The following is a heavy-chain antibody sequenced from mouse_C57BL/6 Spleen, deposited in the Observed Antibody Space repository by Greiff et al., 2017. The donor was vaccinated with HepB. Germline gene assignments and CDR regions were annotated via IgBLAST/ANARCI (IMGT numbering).Heavy chain of an antibody. V-gene: IGHV14-3*01. CDR1: GFNIKNTY. CDR2: IDPANGNT. CDR3: ARHYYGSSSYYYAMDY. J-gene: IGHJ4*01. D-gene: IGHD1-1*01. Sequence: EVKLQESVAELVRPGASVKLSCTASGFNIKNTYMHWVKQRPEQGLEWIGRIDPANGNTKYAPKFQGKATITADTSSNTAYLQLSSLTSEDTAIYYCARHYYGSSSYYYAMDYWGQGTSVTVSS.